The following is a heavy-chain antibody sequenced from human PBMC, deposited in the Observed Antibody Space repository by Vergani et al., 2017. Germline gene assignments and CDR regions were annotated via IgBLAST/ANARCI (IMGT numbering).Heavy chain of an antibody. J-gene: IGHJ6*03. D-gene: IGHD3-3*01. V-gene: IGHV1-69*01. CDR1: GGTFSSYA. CDR2: IIPIFGTA. CDR3: ARVNDFWSGYYSGVYYYYYMDV. Sequence: QVQLVQSGAEVKKPGSSVKVSCKASGGTFSSYAISWVRQAPGQGLEWIGGIIPIFGTANYAQKFQDRVTITADESTSTAYMELSSLRSEDTAVYYCARVNDFWSGYYSGVYYYYYMDVWGKGTTVTVSS.